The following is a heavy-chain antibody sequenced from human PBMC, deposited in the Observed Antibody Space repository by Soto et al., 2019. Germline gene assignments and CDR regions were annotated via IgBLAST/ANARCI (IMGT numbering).Heavy chain of an antibody. J-gene: IGHJ2*01. Sequence: GGSLRLSCAASGFTFSSYAMSWVRQAPGKGLEWVSAISGSGGSTYYADSVKGRFTISRDNSKNTLYLQMNSLRAEDTAVYYCAKAVETGQNCTNGVCKNGYWYFDLWGRGTLVTVSS. D-gene: IGHD2-8*01. CDR1: GFTFSSYA. CDR2: ISGSGGST. V-gene: IGHV3-23*01. CDR3: AKAVETGQNCTNGVCKNGYWYFDL.